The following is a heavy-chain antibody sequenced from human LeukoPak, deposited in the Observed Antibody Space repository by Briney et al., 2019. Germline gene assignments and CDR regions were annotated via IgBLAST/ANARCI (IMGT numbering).Heavy chain of an antibody. CDR3: ARVSGDRTKGTFDY. J-gene: IGHJ4*02. CDR2: INPNSGGR. CDR1: GYTFTVYY. D-gene: IGHD1-1*01. Sequence: GASVTVSFKATGYTFTVYYMHWVRQAPGQRLERMGWINPNSGGRNYAQKFQCRVTMTRVTSISTDNMELSRLRSDDTAVYCCARVSGDRTKGTFDYWGQGTLVTVSS. V-gene: IGHV1-2*02.